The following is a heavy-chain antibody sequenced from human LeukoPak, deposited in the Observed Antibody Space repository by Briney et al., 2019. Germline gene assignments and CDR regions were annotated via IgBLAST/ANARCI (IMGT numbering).Heavy chain of an antibody. V-gene: IGHV4-39*07. CDR2: IYSSGST. CDR3: ARDPFSGYGRFDY. CDR1: GGSISSSTYY. D-gene: IGHD5-12*01. J-gene: IGHJ4*02. Sequence: SETLSLTCTVSGGSISSSTYYWGWIRQPPGKGLEWIGNIYSSGSTYYNTSLKSRVTISVDTSKNQFSLKLNSVTAADTAVYYCARDPFSGYGRFDYWGQGTLVTVSS.